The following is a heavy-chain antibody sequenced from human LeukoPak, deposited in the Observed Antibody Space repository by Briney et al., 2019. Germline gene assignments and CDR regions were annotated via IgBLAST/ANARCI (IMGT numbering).Heavy chain of an antibody. CDR2: ISAYNGNT. Sequence: ASVKVSCEASGYTFTDYYMHWVRQAPGQGLEWMGWISAYNGNTNYAQKLQGRVTMTTDTSTSTAYMELRSLRSDDTAVYYCARDRIAIFGADYWGQGTLVTVSS. J-gene: IGHJ4*02. D-gene: IGHD3-3*01. CDR3: ARDRIAIFGADY. CDR1: GYTFTDYY. V-gene: IGHV1-18*04.